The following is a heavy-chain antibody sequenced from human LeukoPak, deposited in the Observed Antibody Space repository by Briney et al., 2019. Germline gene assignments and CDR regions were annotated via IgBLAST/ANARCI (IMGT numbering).Heavy chain of an antibody. D-gene: IGHD3-10*01. Sequence: GGSLRLSCAASGFTFSSYAMHWVRQAPGKGLEWVAVIWYDGSDKYYGDSVKGRFTISRDNSENTLYLQMNSLRAEDTAVYYCARAHYNGSGSYYPLDYWGQGTLVTVSS. CDR2: IWYDGSDK. V-gene: IGHV3-33*08. J-gene: IGHJ4*02. CDR3: ARAHYNGSGSYYPLDY. CDR1: GFTFSSYA.